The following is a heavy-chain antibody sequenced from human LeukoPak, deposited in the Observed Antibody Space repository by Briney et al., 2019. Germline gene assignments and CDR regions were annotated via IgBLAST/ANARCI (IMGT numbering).Heavy chain of an antibody. D-gene: IGHD5-12*01. Sequence: PSETLSLTCTVSGGSISSYYRSWIRQPPGKGLEWIGYIYYSGSTNYNPSLKSRVTISVDTSKNQFSLKLSSVTAADTAVYYCARETATTDYFDYWGQGTLVTVSS. J-gene: IGHJ4*02. CDR3: ARETATTDYFDY. CDR2: IYYSGST. V-gene: IGHV4-59*01. CDR1: GGSISSYY.